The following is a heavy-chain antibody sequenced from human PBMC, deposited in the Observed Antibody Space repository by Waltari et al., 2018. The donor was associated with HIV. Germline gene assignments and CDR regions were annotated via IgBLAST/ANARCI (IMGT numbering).Heavy chain of an antibody. V-gene: IGHV3-30*04. D-gene: IGHD6-13*01. CDR1: GFSFSSYA. J-gene: IGHJ6*02. Sequence: QVQLVESGGGVVQPGRSLRLSCAASGFSFSSYAVHWVRQAPGTGLEWVSLISNDGDNKYHADSVKGRLTISRDNSKNTLYLQMKSLRSEDTAVYYCARPSSWPDYYHHGLDVWGQGTTVTVSS. CDR2: ISNDGDNK. CDR3: ARPSSWPDYYHHGLDV.